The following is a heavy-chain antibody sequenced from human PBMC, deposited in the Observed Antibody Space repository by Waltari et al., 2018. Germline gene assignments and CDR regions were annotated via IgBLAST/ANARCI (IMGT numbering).Heavy chain of an antibody. CDR2: RWYDGSNK. Sequence: QVQLVESGGGVVQPGRSLRLSCAASGFTFSSYGIYWVRQAPGKGLEWVAVRWYDGSNKYYADSVKGRFTISGDNSKNTLYLQMNSLRAEDTAVYYCARGQSSSWFDAFDIWGQGTMVTVSP. V-gene: IGHV3-33*01. J-gene: IGHJ3*02. D-gene: IGHD6-13*01. CDR1: GFTFSSYG. CDR3: ARGQSSSWFDAFDI.